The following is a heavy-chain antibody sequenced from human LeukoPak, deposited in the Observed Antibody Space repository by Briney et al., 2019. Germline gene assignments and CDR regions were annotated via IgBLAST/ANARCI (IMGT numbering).Heavy chain of an antibody. V-gene: IGHV3-21*01. Sequence: SGGSLRLSCAASGFTFSSYSVNWVRQAPGKGLEWVSSISSSSSYIYYADSVRGRFTISRDNAKNSLYLQMNSLRAEDTAVYYCARDGDGDYVSDYWGQGTLVTVSS. CDR3: ARDGDGDYVSDY. D-gene: IGHD4-17*01. CDR1: GFTFSSYS. CDR2: ISSSSSYI. J-gene: IGHJ4*02.